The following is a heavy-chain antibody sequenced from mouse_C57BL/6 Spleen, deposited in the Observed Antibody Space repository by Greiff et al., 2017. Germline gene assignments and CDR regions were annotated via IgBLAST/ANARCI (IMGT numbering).Heavy chain of an antibody. CDR2: INPNNGGT. D-gene: IGHD2-1*01. CDR1: GYTFTDYN. CDR3: ASRIYYGNYYYAMDY. J-gene: IGHJ4*01. V-gene: IGHV1-18*01. Sequence: EVQLQQSGPELVKPGASVKIPCKASGYTFTDYNMDWVKQSHGKSLEWIGDINPNNGGTIYNQKFKGKATLTVDKYSSTAYMELRSLTSEDTAVYYCASRIYYGNYYYAMDYWGQGTSVTVSS.